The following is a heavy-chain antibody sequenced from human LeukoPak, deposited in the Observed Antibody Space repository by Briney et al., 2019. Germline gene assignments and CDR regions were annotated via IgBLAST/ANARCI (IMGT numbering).Heavy chain of an antibody. CDR3: ARGNYYAMDV. Sequence: PGGSLRLSCAASGFTFSSYWMHWVRQAPGKGLVWVSRINSDGTTTNYADSVKGRHTISRDNAKNTLFLQMNSLRAEDTAVYYCARGNYYAMDVWGQGTTVTVSS. CDR1: GFTFSSYW. CDR2: INSDGTTT. J-gene: IGHJ6*02. V-gene: IGHV3-74*01.